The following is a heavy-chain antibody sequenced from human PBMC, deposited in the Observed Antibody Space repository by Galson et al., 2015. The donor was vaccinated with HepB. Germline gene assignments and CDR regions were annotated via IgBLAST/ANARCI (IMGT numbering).Heavy chain of an antibody. J-gene: IGHJ4*02. CDR3: ARGFFGCSGGSCYSRIQLWRALVY. D-gene: IGHD2-15*01. V-gene: IGHV1-2*02. CDR1: GYTFTGYY. CDR2: INPNSGGT. Sequence: SVKVSCKASGYTFTGYYMHWVRQAPGQGLEWMGWINPNSGGTNYAQKFQGRVTMTRDTSISTAYMELSRLRSDDTAVYYCARGFFGCSGGSCYSRIQLWRALVYWGQGTLVTVSS.